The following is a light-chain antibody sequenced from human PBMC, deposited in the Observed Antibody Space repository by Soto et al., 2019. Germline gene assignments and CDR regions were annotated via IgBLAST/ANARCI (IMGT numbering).Light chain of an antibody. V-gene: IGKV1-9*01. CDR2: AAS. CDR3: QQLHGYPIT. CDR1: QGIDTS. Sequence: LSQAPCSLSASEGDRFTITCRASQGIDTSLAWYQQKPGKAPKLLIYAASNFQSGVPSRFSGSGSGTHFTLTISSLQPEDFATYYCQQLHGYPITFGQGTRLEIK. J-gene: IGKJ5*01.